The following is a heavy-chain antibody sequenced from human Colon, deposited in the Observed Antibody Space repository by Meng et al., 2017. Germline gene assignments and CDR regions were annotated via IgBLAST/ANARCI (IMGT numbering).Heavy chain of an antibody. CDR3: AEPRGNQSFLDY. CDR2: ISDSGRTI. J-gene: IGHJ4*02. V-gene: IGHV3-48*03. D-gene: IGHD1-14*01. CDR1: GFSFSSYE. Sequence: GESLKISCAASGFSFSSYEMNWVRQAPGKGLEWISYISDSGRTIYYADSVKGRFTISRDNGKNSLYLQMNSLRVEDSALYYCAEPRGNQSFLDYWGQGTLVTVSS.